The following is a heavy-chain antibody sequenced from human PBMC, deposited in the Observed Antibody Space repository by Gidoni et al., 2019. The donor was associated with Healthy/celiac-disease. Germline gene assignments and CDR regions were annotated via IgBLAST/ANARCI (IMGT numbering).Heavy chain of an antibody. CDR2: IYSGGST. J-gene: IGHJ6*02. V-gene: IGHV3-53*01. CDR1: GFTVSSNY. Sequence: EVQLVESGGGLIQPGGSLRLSCAASGFTVSSNYMSWVRQAPGKGLEWVSVIYSGGSTYYADSWKGRFTISRDNSKNTLYLQMNSLRAEDTAVYYCARELKGGRGVLMKDGMDVWDQGTTVTVSS. CDR3: ARELKGGRGVLMKDGMDV. D-gene: IGHD2-8*01.